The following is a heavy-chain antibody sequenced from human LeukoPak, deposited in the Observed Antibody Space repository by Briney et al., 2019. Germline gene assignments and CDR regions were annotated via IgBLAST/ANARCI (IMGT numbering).Heavy chain of an antibody. D-gene: IGHD1-26*01. V-gene: IGHV3-7*01. CDR1: GVTFSSYW. J-gene: IGHJ4*02. CDR2: IKQDGSEK. Sequence: GGSLRLSCAASGVTFSSYWMSWVRQAPGKGLEWVANIKQDGSEKYYVDSVKGRFTISRDNAKNSLYLQMNSLRAEDTAVYYCARDIGLVDYWGQGTLVTVSS. CDR3: ARDIGLVDY.